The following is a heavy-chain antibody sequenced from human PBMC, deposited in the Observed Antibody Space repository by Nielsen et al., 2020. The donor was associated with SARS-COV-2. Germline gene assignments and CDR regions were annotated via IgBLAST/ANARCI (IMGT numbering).Heavy chain of an antibody. Sequence: LRLSCTVSGGSISSGSYYWSWIRQPAGKGLEWIGRIYTSGSTNYNPSLKSRVTISVDTSKNQFSLKLSSVTAADTAVYYCARGTYYYGMDVWGQGTTVTVSS. V-gene: IGHV4-61*02. D-gene: IGHD3-10*01. J-gene: IGHJ6*02. CDR2: IYTSGST. CDR1: GGSISSGSYY. CDR3: ARGTYYYGMDV.